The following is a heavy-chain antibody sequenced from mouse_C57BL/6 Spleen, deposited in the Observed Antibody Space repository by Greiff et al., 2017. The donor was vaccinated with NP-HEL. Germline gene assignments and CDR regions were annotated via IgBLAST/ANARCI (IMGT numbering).Heavy chain of an antibody. D-gene: IGHD1-1*01. CDR3: ARRAVVAVDY. Sequence: QVQLKQPGAELVRPGTSVKLSCKASGYTFTSYWMHWVKQRPGQGLEWIGVIDPSDSYTNYNQKFKGKATLTVDTSSSTAYMQLSSLTSEDSAVYYCARRAVVAVDYWGQGTTLTVSS. V-gene: IGHV1-59*01. J-gene: IGHJ2*01. CDR1: GYTFTSYW. CDR2: IDPSDSYT.